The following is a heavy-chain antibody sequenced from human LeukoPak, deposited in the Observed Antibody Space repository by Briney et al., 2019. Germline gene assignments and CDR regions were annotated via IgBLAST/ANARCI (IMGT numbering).Heavy chain of an antibody. Sequence: GGSLRLSCAASGFTFSTYAMSWVRQAPGKGLEWVSAISGSGGSTYYADSVKGRFTISRDNSKNTLYLQMNSLRAEDTAVYYCAKFLPTHIVVANYYFDYWGQGTLVTVSS. V-gene: IGHV3-23*01. D-gene: IGHD2-21*01. CDR3: AKFLPTHIVVANYYFDY. CDR1: GFTFSTYA. J-gene: IGHJ4*02. CDR2: ISGSGGST.